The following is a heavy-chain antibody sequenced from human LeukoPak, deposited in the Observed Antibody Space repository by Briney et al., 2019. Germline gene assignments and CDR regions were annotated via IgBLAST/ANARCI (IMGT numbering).Heavy chain of an antibody. CDR3: ARDPPLAGGWYYYYYMDV. J-gene: IGHJ6*03. V-gene: IGHV3-53*01. Sequence: GGSLRPSCAASGFTVSSNYMSWVRQAPGKGLEWVSVIYSGGSTYYADSVKGRFTISRDNSKNTLYLQISSLRAEDTAVYYCARDPPLAGGWYYYYYMDVWGKGTTVTVSS. CDR1: GFTVSSNY. D-gene: IGHD6-19*01. CDR2: IYSGGST.